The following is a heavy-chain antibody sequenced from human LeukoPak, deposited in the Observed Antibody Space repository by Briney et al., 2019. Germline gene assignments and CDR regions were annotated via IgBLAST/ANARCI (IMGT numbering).Heavy chain of an antibody. J-gene: IGHJ4*02. CDR1: GYTFTDYY. D-gene: IGHD6-13*01. CDR3: ARLVGKQLVPASTYYFDY. V-gene: IGHV1-2*02. CDR2: INPNNGGP. Sequence: ASVKVSCKASGYTFTDYYIHWVRQAPGQGLEWMGWINPNNGGPNYAQKFQGRVTMTRDTSISTAYMELSRLRSDDTAAYYCARLVGKQLVPASTYYFDYWGQGTLVTVSS.